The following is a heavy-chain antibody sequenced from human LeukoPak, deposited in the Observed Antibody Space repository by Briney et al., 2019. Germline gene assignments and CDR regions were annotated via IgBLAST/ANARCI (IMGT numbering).Heavy chain of an antibody. CDR3: AKGVSSPLYYFDY. J-gene: IGHJ4*02. CDR1: GFTFDNYA. D-gene: IGHD6-13*01. V-gene: IGHV3-23*01. CDR2: ISGSGDGT. Sequence: GGSLRLSCTASGFTFDNYAMIWVRQAPGKGLEWVSVISGSGDGTYSADSVRGRFTISRDSSKNTLYLEMSSLRVEDTAVYHCAKGVSSPLYYFDYWGQGALVTVSS.